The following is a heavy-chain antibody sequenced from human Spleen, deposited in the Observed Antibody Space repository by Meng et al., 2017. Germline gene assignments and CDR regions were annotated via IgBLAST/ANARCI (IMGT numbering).Heavy chain of an antibody. J-gene: IGHJ5*02. CDR2: IYYSGST. Sequence: QVQLQQWGAGLLKPSETLTLTCVVSGGSFSDYYWSWIRQPPGKGLEWIGSIYYSGSTYYNPSLKSRVTISVDTSKNQFSLKLSSVTAADTAVYYCARLPELLWFGELSFDPWGQGTLVTVSS. D-gene: IGHD3-10*01. CDR3: ARLPELLWFGELSFDP. V-gene: IGHV4-34*01. CDR1: GGSFSDYY.